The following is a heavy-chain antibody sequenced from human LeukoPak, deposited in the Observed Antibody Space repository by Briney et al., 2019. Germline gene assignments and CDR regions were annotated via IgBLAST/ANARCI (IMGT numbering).Heavy chain of an antibody. J-gene: IGHJ3*02. CDR3: ARAVGPFWAFDI. CDR1: GYTFTGYY. V-gene: IGHV1-2*06. D-gene: IGHD4-23*01. CDR2: INPNNGAT. Sequence: ASVKVSCRASGYTFTGYYMHWVRQAPGQGLEWMGRINPNNGATNYAQKLQGRVTMTTDTSTSTAYMELRSLRSDDTAVYYCARAVGPFWAFDIWGQGTMVTVSS.